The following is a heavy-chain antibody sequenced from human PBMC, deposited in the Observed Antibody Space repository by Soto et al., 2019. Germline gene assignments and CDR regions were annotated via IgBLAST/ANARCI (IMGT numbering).Heavy chain of an antibody. J-gene: IGHJ4*02. CDR2: ISGSGGTT. CDR3: ARDRLGAAYDFWSGPDY. D-gene: IGHD3-3*01. Sequence: PGGSLRLSCAASGFTFSSYAMSWVRQAPGKGLEWVSAISGSGGTTYYADSVKGRFTISRDNAKNSLYLQMNSLRAEDTAVYYCARDRLGAAYDFWSGPDYWGQGTLVTVSS. V-gene: IGHV3-23*01. CDR1: GFTFSSYA.